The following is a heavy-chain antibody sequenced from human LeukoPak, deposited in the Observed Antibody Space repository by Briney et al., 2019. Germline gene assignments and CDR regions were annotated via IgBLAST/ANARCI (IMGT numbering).Heavy chain of an antibody. CDR3: AFPVDTAMNDAFHI. CDR2: IYSAGST. Sequence: GGSLRLSCAASGFTVSSNYMTWVRQAPGKGLEWVSVIYSAGSTYYADSVKGRFTISRDNSKNTLYLQMNSLRAEDTAVYYCAFPVDTAMNDAFHIWGQGTMVTVSS. V-gene: IGHV3-53*05. J-gene: IGHJ3*02. D-gene: IGHD5-18*01. CDR1: GFTVSSNY.